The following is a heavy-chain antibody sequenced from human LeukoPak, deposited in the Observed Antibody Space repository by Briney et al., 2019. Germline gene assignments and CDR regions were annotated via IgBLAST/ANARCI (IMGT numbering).Heavy chain of an antibody. CDR1: GFTFSSYG. CDR2: ISGSGGST. D-gene: IGHD2-2*01. V-gene: IGHV3-23*01. Sequence: PGGSLRLSCAASGFTFSSYGMSWVRQAPGKGLEWVSAISGSGGSTYYADSVKGRFTISRDNSKNTLYLQMNSLRAEDTAVYYCTGGYQLLSRARKGRRDYYYYMDVWGKGTTVTASS. J-gene: IGHJ6*03. CDR3: TGGYQLLSRARKGRRDYYYYMDV.